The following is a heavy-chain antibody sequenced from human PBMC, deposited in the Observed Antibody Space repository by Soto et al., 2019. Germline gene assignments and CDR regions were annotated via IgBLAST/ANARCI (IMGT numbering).Heavy chain of an antibody. V-gene: IGHV3-49*04. Sequence: PVGSLRLSCTASGFTFGDYAMSWVRQAPGKGLEWVGSIRSKAYGGTTEYAASVKGRFTISRDDSKSIAYLQMNSLKTEDTAVYYCTRFGHYDILTGYYAYYYYGMDVWGQGTTVTVSS. CDR1: GFTFGDYA. CDR2: IRSKAYGGTT. J-gene: IGHJ6*02. D-gene: IGHD3-9*01. CDR3: TRFGHYDILTGYYAYYYYGMDV.